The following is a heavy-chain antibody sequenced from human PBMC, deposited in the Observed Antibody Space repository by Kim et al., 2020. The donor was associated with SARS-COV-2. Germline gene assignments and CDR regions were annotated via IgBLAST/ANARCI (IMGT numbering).Heavy chain of an antibody. D-gene: IGHD5-18*01. V-gene: IGHV3-9*01. J-gene: IGHJ3*02. CDR2: ISWNSGSI. CDR3: AKWNGVDTAMVTGAFDI. CDR1: GFTFDDYA. Sequence: GGSLRLSCAASGFTFDDYAMHWVRQAPGKGLEWVSGISWNSGSIGYADSVKGRFTISRDNAKNSLYLQMNSLRAEDTALYYCAKWNGVDTAMVTGAFDIWGQGTMVTVSS.